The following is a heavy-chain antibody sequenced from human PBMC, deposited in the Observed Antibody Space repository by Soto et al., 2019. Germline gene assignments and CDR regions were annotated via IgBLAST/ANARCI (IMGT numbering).Heavy chain of an antibody. J-gene: IGHJ6*02. Sequence: QVQLVQSGAEVKKPGASVKVSCKASGYTFTNYGISWVRQAPGQGLEWMGWISGYNGDTDYAQKVQGRVTMTTHTSTSTVYMELRSLSSDDTAVYYCAREGIRPYYYYGMDVWGQGPTVTVSS. V-gene: IGHV1-18*01. D-gene: IGHD3-10*01. CDR2: ISGYNGDT. CDR1: GYTFTNYG. CDR3: AREGIRPYYYYGMDV.